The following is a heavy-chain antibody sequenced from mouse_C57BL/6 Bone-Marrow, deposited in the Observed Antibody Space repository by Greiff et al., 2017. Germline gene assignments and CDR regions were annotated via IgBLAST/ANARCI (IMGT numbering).Heavy chain of an antibody. V-gene: IGHV1-82*01. Sequence: QVQLQQSGPELVKPGASVKISCKASGYAFSSSWMNWVKQRPGKGLEWIGRIYPGDGDTNYNGKFKGKATLTADESSSTAYMQLSSLTSEDSAVYFCARYYGSSYGYWGQGTTLTVSS. D-gene: IGHD1-1*01. J-gene: IGHJ2*01. CDR1: GYAFSSSW. CDR3: ARYYGSSYGY. CDR2: IYPGDGDT.